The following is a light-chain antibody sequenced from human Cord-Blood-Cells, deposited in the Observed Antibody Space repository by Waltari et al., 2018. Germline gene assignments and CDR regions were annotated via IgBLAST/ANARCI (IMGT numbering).Light chain of an antibody. CDR1: SSDVGGYNY. J-gene: IGLJ3*02. CDR3: CSYAGSYTLV. Sequence: QSALTQPRPVSGSPGQSVTISCTGTSSDVGGYNYVPWYQQHPGKAPKLVIYDVSKRPSGVPDRFSGSKSGNTASLTISGLQAEDEADYYCCSYAGSYTLVFGGGTKLTVL. CDR2: DVS. V-gene: IGLV2-11*01.